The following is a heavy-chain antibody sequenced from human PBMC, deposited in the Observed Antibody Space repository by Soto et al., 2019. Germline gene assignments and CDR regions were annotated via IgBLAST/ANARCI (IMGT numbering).Heavy chain of an antibody. D-gene: IGHD3-3*01. CDR1: GYTFTSYG. J-gene: IGHJ5*02. CDR3: ARDIRDEAWIFGVVTSNWFDP. V-gene: IGHV1-18*04. CDR2: ISAYNGNT. Sequence: QVQLVQSGAEVKKPGASVKVSCKASGYTFTSYGISWVRQAPGQGLEWMGWISAYNGNTNYAQKLQGRVTMTTDTSTSTAYMELRSLRSDDTAVYYCARDIRDEAWIFGVVTSNWFDPWGQGTLVTVSS.